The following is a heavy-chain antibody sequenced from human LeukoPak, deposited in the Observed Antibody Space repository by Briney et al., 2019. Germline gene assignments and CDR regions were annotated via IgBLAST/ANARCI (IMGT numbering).Heavy chain of an antibody. CDR3: ARAPTDYDSPRGLYYYGMDV. J-gene: IGHJ6*02. CDR1: GFIFNNYA. V-gene: IGHV3-9*01. CDR2: ISWNSGSI. D-gene: IGHD3-22*01. Sequence: PGRSLRLSCAGSGFIFNNYAMHWVRQPPGKGLEWVSGISWNSGSIDYADSVKGRFTISRDNAKNSLYLQMNSLRAEDTAVYYCARAPTDYDSPRGLYYYGMDVWGQGTTVTVSS.